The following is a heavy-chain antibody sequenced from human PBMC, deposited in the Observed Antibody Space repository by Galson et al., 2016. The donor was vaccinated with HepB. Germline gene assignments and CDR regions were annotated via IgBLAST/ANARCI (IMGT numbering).Heavy chain of an antibody. D-gene: IGHD2/OR15-2a*01. CDR2: IKQDGSDR. CDR1: GFTISSYY. CDR3: TGDYGWASIHHY. Sequence: SLRLSCAASGFTISSYYMSWVRQAPGKGLEWVANIKQDGSDRNYVDSVKGRFIISRDNAKNSLYLEMNSLRAEDTAMYYRTGDYGWASIHHYWGQGTLVTVSS. V-gene: IGHV3-7*05. J-gene: IGHJ4*02.